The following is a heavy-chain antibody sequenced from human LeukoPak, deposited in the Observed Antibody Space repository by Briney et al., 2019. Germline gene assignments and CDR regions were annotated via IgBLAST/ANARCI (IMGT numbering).Heavy chain of an antibody. J-gene: IGHJ6*02. D-gene: IGHD5-24*01. V-gene: IGHV1-69*04. CDR1: GGTFSSYA. CDR2: IIPILGIA. Sequence: SVKVSCKASGGTFSSYAISWVRQAPGQGLEWMGRIIPILGIANYAQKFQGRVTITADKSTSTAYMELSSLRSEDTAVYYCARDRGDGLLYYYYYGMDVWGQGTTVTVSS. CDR3: ARDRGDGLLYYYYYGMDV.